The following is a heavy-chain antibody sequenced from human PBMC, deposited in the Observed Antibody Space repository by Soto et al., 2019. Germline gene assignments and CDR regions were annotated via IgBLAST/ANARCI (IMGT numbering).Heavy chain of an antibody. D-gene: IGHD3-10*01. J-gene: IGHJ4*02. CDR1: GDSINNNHYY. V-gene: IGHV4-39*01. CDR2: IYFTGSP. Sequence: PSETMSLTCNVSGDSINNNHYYWGWIRQSPGTGLEWIASIYFTGSPQSNPSLRSRISISVDTTKNQFSLQLRSVTASDTAIYYCTRHSDTHPGIVDYWGQGTRVTVSS. CDR3: TRHSDTHPGIVDY.